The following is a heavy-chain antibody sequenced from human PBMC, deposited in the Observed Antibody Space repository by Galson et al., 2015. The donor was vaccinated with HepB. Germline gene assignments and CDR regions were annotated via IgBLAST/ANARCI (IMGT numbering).Heavy chain of an antibody. V-gene: IGHV3-15*07. CDR3: TTEFATVVTPLVDY. CDR2: IKSKTDGGTT. J-gene: IGHJ4*02. D-gene: IGHD4-23*01. Sequence: SLRLSCAASGFTFSNAWMNWVRQAPGKGLEWVGRIKSKTDGGTTDYAAPVKGRFTISRDDSKNTLYLQMNSLKTEDTAVYYCTTEFATVVTPLVDYWGQGTLVTVSS. CDR1: GFTFSNAW.